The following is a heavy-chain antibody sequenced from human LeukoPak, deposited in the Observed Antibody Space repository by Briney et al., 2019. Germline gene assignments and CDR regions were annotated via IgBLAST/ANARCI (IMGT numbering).Heavy chain of an antibody. D-gene: IGHD3-10*01. Sequence: KPGGSLRLSCAASGFTFSSYNMNWVRQAPGKGLEWVSSISTRGSYIYYADSVKGRFTISRDNAKNSLYLQMNSLRAEDTAVYYCAGDKGFGELLTDYYYYGMDVWGQGTTVTVSS. CDR3: AGDKGFGELLTDYYYYGMDV. J-gene: IGHJ6*02. V-gene: IGHV3-21*01. CDR1: GFTFSSYN. CDR2: ISTRGSYI.